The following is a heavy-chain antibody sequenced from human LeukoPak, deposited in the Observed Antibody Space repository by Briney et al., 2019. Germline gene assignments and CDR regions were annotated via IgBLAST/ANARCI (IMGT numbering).Heavy chain of an antibody. CDR1: GFTFSSYW. J-gene: IGHJ4*02. V-gene: IGHV3-7*01. Sequence: GGSLRLSCAASGFTFSSYWMSWVRQAPGKGLEWVANIKQDGSEKYYVDSVEGRYTISRDNAKNTLYLQMNSLRAEDAAVYYCASGQDPNSVHTTIDYWGQGTLVTVSS. CDR2: IKQDGSEK. D-gene: IGHD5/OR15-5a*01. CDR3: ASGQDPNSVHTTIDY.